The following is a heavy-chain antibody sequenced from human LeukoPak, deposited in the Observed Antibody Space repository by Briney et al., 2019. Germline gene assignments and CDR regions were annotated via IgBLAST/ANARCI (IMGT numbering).Heavy chain of an antibody. Sequence: SETLSLTCTVSGGSISSSSAYWGWIRQPPGKGLEWIGSIYYSGSTYYNPSLKSRVTISGDTSKNQFSLKLSSVTAADTAVYYCARSYGSGSSRYYFDFWGQGTLVTVSS. CDR3: ARSYGSGSSRYYFDF. J-gene: IGHJ4*02. CDR1: GGSISSSSAY. CDR2: IYYSGST. D-gene: IGHD3-10*01. V-gene: IGHV4-39*01.